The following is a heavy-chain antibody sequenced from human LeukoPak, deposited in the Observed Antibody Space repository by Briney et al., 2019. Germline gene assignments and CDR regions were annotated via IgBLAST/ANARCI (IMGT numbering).Heavy chain of an antibody. CDR3: TTGTYYDSAGHWDYFDY. CDR2: IKSNVDGGTT. CDR1: GFTFSSYS. V-gene: IGHV3-15*05. Sequence: GGSLRLSCAASGFTFSSYSMNWVRQAPGKGLEWVGRIKSNVDGGTTDYAAPVKGRFTISRDDSKNTLYLQMNTLKAEDTAVYYCTTGTYYDSAGHWDYFDYWGQGTLVTVSS. D-gene: IGHD3-22*01. J-gene: IGHJ4*02.